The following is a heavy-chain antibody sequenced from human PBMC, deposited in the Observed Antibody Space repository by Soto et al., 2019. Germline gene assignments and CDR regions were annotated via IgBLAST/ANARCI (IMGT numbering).Heavy chain of an antibody. CDR2: INHSGST. V-gene: IGHV4-34*01. CDR1: GGSFSGYY. Sequence: QVQLQQWGAGLLKPSETLSLTCAVYGGSFSGYYWSWIRQPPGKGLEWIGEINHSGSTNYNPSLKSRVTISVDTSKNQFSLKLSSVTAADTAVYYCARSPGYNYGGAFDIWGQGTMVTVSS. CDR3: ARSPGYNYGGAFDI. J-gene: IGHJ3*02. D-gene: IGHD5-12*01.